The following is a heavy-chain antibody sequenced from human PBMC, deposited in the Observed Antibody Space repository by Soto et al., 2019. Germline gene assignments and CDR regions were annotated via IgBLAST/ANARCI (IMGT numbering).Heavy chain of an antibody. CDR1: GFTFSSYD. CDR2: IGTAGDT. CDR3: ARGRNERYAFDI. Sequence: EVQLVESGGGLVQPGGSLRLSCAASGFTFSSYDMHWVRQATGKGLEWVSAIGTAGDTYYPGSVKGRFTISRENAKNSLYLQMNSLRAGDTAVYYCARGRNERYAFDIWGQGTMVTVSS. V-gene: IGHV3-13*01. D-gene: IGHD1-1*01. J-gene: IGHJ3*02.